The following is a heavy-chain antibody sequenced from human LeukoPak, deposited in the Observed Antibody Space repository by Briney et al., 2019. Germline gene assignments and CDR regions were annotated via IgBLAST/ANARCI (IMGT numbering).Heavy chain of an antibody. CDR3: TIDVDYYDSSGYYPIDY. J-gene: IGHJ4*02. D-gene: IGHD3-22*01. CDR1: GFTFSNAW. Sequence: PGGSLRLSCAASGFTFSNAWMSWVRQAPGKWLEWVGRIKSKTDGGTTDYAAPVKGRFTISRDDSKNTLYLQMNSLKTEDTAVYYCTIDVDYYDSSGYYPIDYWGQGTLVTVSS. V-gene: IGHV3-15*01. CDR2: IKSKTDGGTT.